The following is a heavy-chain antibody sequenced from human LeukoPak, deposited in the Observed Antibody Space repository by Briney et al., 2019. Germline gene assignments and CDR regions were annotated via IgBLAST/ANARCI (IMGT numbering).Heavy chain of an antibody. CDR3: ARRGTYDSSGYSPSHDAFDI. CDR1: GYTFTYYA. Sequence: ASVKVSCKASGYTFTYYAMHWVRQAPGQGLQWMGWITPGGGTNYPQKFQGRVTMTRDTSISTAYMELSRLRSDDTAVYYCARRGTYDSSGYSPSHDAFDIWGQGTMVTVSS. CDR2: ITPGGGT. D-gene: IGHD3-22*01. V-gene: IGHV1-2*02. J-gene: IGHJ3*02.